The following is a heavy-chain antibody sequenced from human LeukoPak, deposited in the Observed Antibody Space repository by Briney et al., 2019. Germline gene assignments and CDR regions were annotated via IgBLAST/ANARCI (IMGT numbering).Heavy chain of an antibody. V-gene: IGHV4-30-4*08. CDR3: ARDRHYYYDSIFMSAFDI. CDR1: GGSISSGDYY. J-gene: IGHJ3*02. CDR2: IYYSGST. D-gene: IGHD3-22*01. Sequence: SETLSLTCTVSGGSISSGDYYWNWIRQPPGKGLEWIGYIYYSGSTYYNPSLKSRVTISVDTSKNQFSLNLSSVTAADTAVYYCARDRHYYYDSIFMSAFDIWGQGTMVTVSS.